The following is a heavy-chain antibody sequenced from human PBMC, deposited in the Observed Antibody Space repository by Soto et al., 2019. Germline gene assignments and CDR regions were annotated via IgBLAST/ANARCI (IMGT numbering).Heavy chain of an antibody. J-gene: IGHJ5*02. CDR2: ISYDGKRI. CDR1: GFPFTSYS. CDR3: ARGLVVPAKGWFDL. Sequence: QVQLVESGGGVVQRGGSLRLSCAASGFPFTSYSMNWVRQSPGKGLEWVAVISYDGKRIYYADSVKGRFTISRDNAKNTMFLQMSGLRPEDTAVYYCARGLVVPAKGWFDLWGQGTQVTVSS. V-gene: IGHV3-30-3*02. D-gene: IGHD2-15*01.